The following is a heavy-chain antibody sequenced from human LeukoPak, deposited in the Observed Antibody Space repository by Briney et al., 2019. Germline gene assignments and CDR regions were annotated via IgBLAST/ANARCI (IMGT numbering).Heavy chain of an antibody. CDR1: GFTFGDYA. D-gene: IGHD6-19*01. V-gene: IGHV3-49*04. CDR2: IRSKAYGGTT. CDR3: IGYSSGWSSSFDY. J-gene: IGHJ4*02. Sequence: GGSLRLSCTASGFTFGDYAMSWVRQAPGKGLEWVGFIRSKAYGGTTEYTASVKGRFTISRDDSKSIAYLQMNSLKTEDTAVYYCIGYSSGWSSSFDYWGQGTLATVSS.